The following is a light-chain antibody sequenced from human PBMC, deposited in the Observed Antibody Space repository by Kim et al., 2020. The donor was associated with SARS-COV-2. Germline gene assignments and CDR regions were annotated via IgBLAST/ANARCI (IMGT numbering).Light chain of an antibody. V-gene: IGKV2-30*01. Sequence: DVEMTQSPPSLPVTLGQPASISCRSSQSLVYSDGNPYLNRFQQRPGQSPRRLIYKVSNRDSGVPDRFSGSGSGTDFTLKISRVEAEDVGVYYCMQGTHWPPWTFGQGTKVDIK. J-gene: IGKJ1*01. CDR2: KVS. CDR3: MQGTHWPPWT. CDR1: QSLVYSDGNPY.